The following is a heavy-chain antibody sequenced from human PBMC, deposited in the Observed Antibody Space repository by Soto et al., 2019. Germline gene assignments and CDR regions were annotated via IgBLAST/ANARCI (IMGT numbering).Heavy chain of an antibody. J-gene: IGHJ4*02. V-gene: IGHV2-5*02. D-gene: IGHD5-12*01. Sequence: SGPTLVNPTQTLTLTCTFSGFSLSTTGVGVGWIRQPPGKALEWLAIIYWDDDKRYSPSLKSRLTITKDTSNNQVVLTMTNMDPVDTATYYCARLRYSGYFFDYWGQGTLVTVSS. CDR2: IYWDDDK. CDR3: ARLRYSGYFFDY. CDR1: GFSLSTTGVG.